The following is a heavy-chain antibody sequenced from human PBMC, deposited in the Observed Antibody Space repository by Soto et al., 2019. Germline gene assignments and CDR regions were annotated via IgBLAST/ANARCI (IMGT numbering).Heavy chain of an antibody. CDR1: GFTFGDYG. CDR2: IRSKSYGKTT. Sequence: GGSLRLSCSTSGFTFGDYGMTWFRQAPGKGLEWVGLIRSKSYGKTTEYAASATNRFTISRDDSKGIAYLQMNSLKADDTAVYSCTRKRGAYGAPKWYFDLGGRGTLVTVS. CDR3: TRKRGAYGAPKWYFDL. V-gene: IGHV3-49*03. D-gene: IGHD4-17*01. J-gene: IGHJ2*01.